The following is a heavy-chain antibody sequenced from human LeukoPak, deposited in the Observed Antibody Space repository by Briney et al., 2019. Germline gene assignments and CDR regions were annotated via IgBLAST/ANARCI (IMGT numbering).Heavy chain of an antibody. CDR3: AKDMRPLGTQTHEFDY. Sequence: GGSLRLSCAASGFTFSSYPMIWVRQPAGKGLEWVATISGSGGSIYYADSVKGRFIISRDNSKNTLYLQMSSLRAEDTAIYYCAKDMRPLGTQTHEFDYWGLGNLVTVSS. CDR2: ISGSGGSI. V-gene: IGHV3-23*01. J-gene: IGHJ4*02. D-gene: IGHD1-26*01. CDR1: GFTFSSYP.